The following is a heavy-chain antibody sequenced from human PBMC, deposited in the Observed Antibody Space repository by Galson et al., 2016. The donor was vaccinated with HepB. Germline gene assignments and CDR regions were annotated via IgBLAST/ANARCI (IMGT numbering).Heavy chain of an antibody. Sequence: SLRLSCAASGLRFNIYAMNWVRQAPGKGLEWVSAISDSGGATYYTDSVEGRFSISRDNDKNMVFLEMNSLRAEDTAVYYCAKEHGSYFDYWGQGTLVTVSS. CDR1: GLRFNIYA. V-gene: IGHV3-23*01. J-gene: IGHJ4*02. CDR3: AKEHGSYFDY. D-gene: IGHD3-10*01. CDR2: ISDSGGAT.